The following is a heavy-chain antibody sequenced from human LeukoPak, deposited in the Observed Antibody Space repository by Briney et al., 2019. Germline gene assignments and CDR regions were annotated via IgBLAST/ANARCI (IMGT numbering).Heavy chain of an antibody. D-gene: IGHD3-9*01. V-gene: IGHV1-69*13. J-gene: IGHJ6*04. CDR2: IIPIFGTA. CDR3: ASSANYDILTGYPHSIDHYYYGMDV. CDR1: GGTFSSYA. Sequence: SVKVSCKASGGTFSSYAISWVRQAPGQGLEWMGGIIPIFGTANYAQKFQGRVTITADESTSTAYMELSSLRSEDTAVYYCASSANYDILTGYPHSIDHYYYGMDVWGKGTTVTVSS.